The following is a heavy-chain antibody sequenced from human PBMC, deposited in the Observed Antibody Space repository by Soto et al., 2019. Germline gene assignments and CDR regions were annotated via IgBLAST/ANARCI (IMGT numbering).Heavy chain of an antibody. V-gene: IGHV3-53*01. CDR3: ARLPFIYCGGDCYDY. Sequence: EVQLVESGGGLIQPGGTLRLSCAASGFTVSSNYMSWVRQAPGKGLDWVSVIHSGGSTYYADSVKGRFTISRDNSKNTLYLQMNSLRAEDTAVYHCARLPFIYCGGDCYDYWGQGTLVTVSS. CDR1: GFTVSSNY. D-gene: IGHD2-21*01. J-gene: IGHJ4*02. CDR2: IHSGGST.